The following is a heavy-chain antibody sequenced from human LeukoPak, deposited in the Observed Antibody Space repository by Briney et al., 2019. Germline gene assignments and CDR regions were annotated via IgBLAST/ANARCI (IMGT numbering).Heavy chain of an antibody. CDR3: AKEIRDTSGYYGWLDP. CDR1: GFTFSSYA. Sequence: PGGSLRLSCAASGFTFSSYAMSWVRQAPGGGLEWVSSISGSGDNTYYADSVKGRFTVSRDNSKNTVDLQLNSLRAEDTALYYCAKEIRDTSGYYGWLDPWGQGTLVTVSS. V-gene: IGHV3-23*01. D-gene: IGHD3-3*01. J-gene: IGHJ5*02. CDR2: ISGSGDNT.